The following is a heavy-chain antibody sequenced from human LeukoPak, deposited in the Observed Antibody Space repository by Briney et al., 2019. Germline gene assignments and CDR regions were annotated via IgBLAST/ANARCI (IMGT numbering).Heavy chain of an antibody. Sequence: GESLRISCKGSGYNFAIYWIGWVRQMPGKGLEWMGLIYPSDSDTTYSPSFQGQVTISADKSIITAYLQWSSLKASDTAMYYCARQVWNYYGSGTYYRPYYFDYWGQGTLVTVSS. V-gene: IGHV5-51*01. CDR1: GYNFAIYW. CDR2: IYPSDSDT. J-gene: IGHJ4*02. D-gene: IGHD3-10*01. CDR3: ARQVWNYYGSGTYYRPYYFDY.